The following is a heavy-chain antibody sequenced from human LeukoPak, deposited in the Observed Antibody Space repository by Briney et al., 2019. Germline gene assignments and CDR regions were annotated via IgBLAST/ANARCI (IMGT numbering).Heavy chain of an antibody. V-gene: IGHV4-30-2*01. CDR3: ARDLGYYGSGSYARPFDP. Sequence: SETLSLTCTVSGGSISSGGYYWSWIRQPPGKGLEWIGYIYHSGSTYYNPSLKSRVTISVDRSKNQFSLKLSSVTAADTAVYYCARDLGYYGSGSYARPFDPWGQGTLVTVSS. CDR2: IYHSGST. D-gene: IGHD3-10*01. CDR1: GGSISSGGYY. J-gene: IGHJ5*02.